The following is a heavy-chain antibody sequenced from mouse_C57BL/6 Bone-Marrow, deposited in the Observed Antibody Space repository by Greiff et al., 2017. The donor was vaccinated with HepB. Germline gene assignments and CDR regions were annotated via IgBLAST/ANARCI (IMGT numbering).Heavy chain of an antibody. Sequence: EVKLVESGEGLVKPGGSLKLSCAASGFTFSSYAMSWVRQTPEKRLEWVAYISSGGDYIYYADTVKGRFTISRNNARNTLYLQMSSLKSEDTAMYYCTRDPTYYYGSRAWFAYGGQGTLGTVSA. D-gene: IGHD1-1*01. CDR3: TRDPTYYYGSRAWFAY. CDR2: ISSGGDYI. V-gene: IGHV5-9-1*02. J-gene: IGHJ3*01. CDR1: GFTFSSYA.